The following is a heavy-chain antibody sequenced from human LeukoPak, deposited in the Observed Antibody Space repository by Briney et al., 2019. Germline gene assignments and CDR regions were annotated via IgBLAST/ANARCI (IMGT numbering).Heavy chain of an antibody. Sequence: PGGSLRLSCAASGFTFSSYAMSWVRQAPGKGLEWVSVIYSGGSTYYADSVKGRFTISRDNSKNTLYLQMSSLRAEDTAVYYCAREDDYMAAGWFDPWGQGTLVTVSS. J-gene: IGHJ5*02. CDR2: IYSGGST. D-gene: IGHD4-11*01. CDR3: AREDDYMAAGWFDP. V-gene: IGHV3-66*02. CDR1: GFTFSSYA.